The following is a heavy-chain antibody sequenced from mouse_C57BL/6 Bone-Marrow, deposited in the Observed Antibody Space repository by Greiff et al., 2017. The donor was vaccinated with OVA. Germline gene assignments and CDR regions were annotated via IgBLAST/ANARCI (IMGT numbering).Heavy chain of an antibody. CDR2: ISNGGGST. Sequence: EVMLVESGGGLVQPGGSLKLSCAASGFTFSDYYMYWVRQTPEKRLEWVAYISNGGGSTYYPDTVKGRFTISRDNAKNTLYLQMSRLKSEDTAMYYCARQSPTGRAMDYWGQGTSVTVSS. V-gene: IGHV5-12*01. CDR1: GFTFSDYY. D-gene: IGHD4-1*02. CDR3: ARQSPTGRAMDY. J-gene: IGHJ4*01.